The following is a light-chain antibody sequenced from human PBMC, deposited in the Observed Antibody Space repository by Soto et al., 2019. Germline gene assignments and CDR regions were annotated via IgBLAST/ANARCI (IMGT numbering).Light chain of an antibody. Sequence: QSVLTQPPSVSGAPGQRVTISCTWSSPNIGAGYDVHWYQQLPGTAPKLLIYGNNNRPSGVPDRFSGSKSGTSASLAITGLQAEDEADYYCQSYDSSLSGWVFGGGTKLTVL. CDR3: QSYDSSLSGWV. J-gene: IGLJ3*02. CDR1: SPNIGAGYD. CDR2: GNN. V-gene: IGLV1-40*01.